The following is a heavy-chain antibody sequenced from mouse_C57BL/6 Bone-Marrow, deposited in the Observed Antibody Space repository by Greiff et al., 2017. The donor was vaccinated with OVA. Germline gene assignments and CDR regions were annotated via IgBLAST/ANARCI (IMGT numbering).Heavy chain of an antibody. V-gene: IGHV3-6*01. Sequence: ESGPGLVKPSQSLSLTCSVTGYSITSGYYWNWIRQFPGNKLEWMGYISYDGSNNYNPSLKNRISITRDTSQNQFFLKLNSVTTEDTATYYCARDYGTVSFAYWGQGTLVTVSA. CDR2: ISYDGSN. CDR3: ARDYGTVSFAY. CDR1: GYSITSGYY. J-gene: IGHJ3*01. D-gene: IGHD1-1*01.